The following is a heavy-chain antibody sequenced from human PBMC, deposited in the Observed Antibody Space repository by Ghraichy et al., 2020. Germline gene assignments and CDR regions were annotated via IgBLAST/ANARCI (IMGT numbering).Heavy chain of an antibody. V-gene: IGHV4-31*03. CDR3: ARYGWLGSLYDSSGYYYGFDY. CDR2: IFYSGST. CDR1: GASITSGGYY. J-gene: IGHJ4*02. D-gene: IGHD3-22*01. Sequence: SQTLSLTCSVSGASITSGGYYWAWIRQHPGKGLEWVGYIFYSGSTSYNPSLKSRVTISPDTSKEQFSLNLSSVTAADTAVYYCARYGWLGSLYDSSGYYYGFDYWGQGTLVTVSS.